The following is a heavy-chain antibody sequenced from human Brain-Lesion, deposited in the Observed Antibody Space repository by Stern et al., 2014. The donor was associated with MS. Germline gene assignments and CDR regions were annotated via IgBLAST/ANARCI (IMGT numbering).Heavy chain of an antibody. CDR3: ARDYGDLEFDL. CDR2: IYASGNP. V-gene: IGHV4-61*02. J-gene: IGHJ4*02. Sequence: VQLVESGPGLVKPSQTLSLTCTVSGGPISSHSYYWSWIRQPAGKGLEWIGRIYASGNPNYTPSLKSRFSISVDTSKNQLSLRLSSVTASDTAVYYCARDYGDLEFDLWGQGTLVTVSS. CDR1: GGPISSHSYY. D-gene: IGHD4-17*01.